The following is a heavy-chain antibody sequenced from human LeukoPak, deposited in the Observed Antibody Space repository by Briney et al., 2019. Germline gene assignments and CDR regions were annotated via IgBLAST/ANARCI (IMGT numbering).Heavy chain of an antibody. D-gene: IGHD3-3*01. Sequence: ASVKVSCKASGYTFTSYDVNWVRQAPGQGLEWMGSMNPHSGNTGYAQRFQGRVTMTRNTSISTAYMELSSLRSEDMAVYYCARGRYDFWSGQEDAFDIWGQGTMVTVSS. CDR1: GYTFTSYD. CDR2: MNPHSGNT. J-gene: IGHJ3*02. V-gene: IGHV1-8*01. CDR3: ARGRYDFWSGQEDAFDI.